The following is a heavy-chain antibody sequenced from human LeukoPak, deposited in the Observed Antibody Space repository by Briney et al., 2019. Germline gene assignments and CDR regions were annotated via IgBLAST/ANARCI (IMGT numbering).Heavy chain of an antibody. CDR1: GGSISSYY. J-gene: IGHJ4*02. D-gene: IGHD1-26*01. Sequence: SETLSLTCTVSGGSISSYYWSWIRQPPGKGLEWIGYIYYSGSTNYNPSLKSRVTISVDTSKNQFSLRLNSVTAADTAMYYCVKSGGYGLIDYWGQGTLVTVSS. V-gene: IGHV4-59*08. CDR2: IYYSGST. CDR3: VKSGGYGLIDY.